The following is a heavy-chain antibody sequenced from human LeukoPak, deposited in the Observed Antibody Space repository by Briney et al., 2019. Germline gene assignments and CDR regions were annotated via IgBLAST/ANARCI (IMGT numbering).Heavy chain of an antibody. CDR2: IIPIFGTT. Sequence: SVKVSCKASGGTFSSYAISWVRQAPGQGLEWMGGIIPIFGTTNYAQKFQGRVTITTDESTSTAYMELSSLRSEDTAVYYCARGCSGGSCYSGLDHYYYYMDVWGKGTTVTVSS. CDR1: GGTFSSYA. J-gene: IGHJ6*03. D-gene: IGHD2-15*01. V-gene: IGHV1-69*05. CDR3: ARGCSGGSCYSGLDHYYYYMDV.